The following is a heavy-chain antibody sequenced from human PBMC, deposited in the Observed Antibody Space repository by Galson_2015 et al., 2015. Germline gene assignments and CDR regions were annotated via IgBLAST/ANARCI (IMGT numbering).Heavy chain of an antibody. D-gene: IGHD1-1*01. CDR1: GYTFTTYS. Sequence: SVKVSCKASGYTFTTYSIHWVRQAPGQGLEWLGWITVGNGNTKYSQKFQGRVTIIRDTSASTAYMELSSLKSEDTAVYYCARDQQGTLDYWGRGTLVTVSS. CDR2: ITVGNGNT. V-gene: IGHV1-3*01. CDR3: ARDQQGTLDY. J-gene: IGHJ4*02.